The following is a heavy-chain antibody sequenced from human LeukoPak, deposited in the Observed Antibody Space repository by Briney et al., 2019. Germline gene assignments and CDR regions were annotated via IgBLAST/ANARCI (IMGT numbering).Heavy chain of an antibody. CDR3: AREDILTGYSH. CDR1: GFSLSTSGMC. D-gene: IGHD3-9*01. CDR2: LDWDDDK. Sequence: SGPTLVNPTQTLTLTCTFSGFSLSTSGMCVSWIRQPPGKALEWLARLDWDDDKYYNTYMKSRLTTFKDNSKNEVVLTMTNMHPVDTATYYCAREDILTGYSHWGQGTLVTVSS. V-gene: IGHV2-70*11. J-gene: IGHJ4*02.